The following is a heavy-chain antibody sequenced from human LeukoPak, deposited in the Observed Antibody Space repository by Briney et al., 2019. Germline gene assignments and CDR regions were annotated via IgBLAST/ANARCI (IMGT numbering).Heavy chain of an antibody. CDR3: AKVGSSWYIYTYYFDY. CDR1: GFTFSSYA. CDR2: ISGSGGST. Sequence: GGSLRLSCAASGFTFSSYAMSWVRQAPGKGLEWVSAISGSGGSTYYADSVKGRFTISRDNSKNTLYLQMSSLRAEDTAVYYCAKVGSSWYIYTYYFDYWGQGTLVTVSS. J-gene: IGHJ4*02. D-gene: IGHD6-13*01. V-gene: IGHV3-23*01.